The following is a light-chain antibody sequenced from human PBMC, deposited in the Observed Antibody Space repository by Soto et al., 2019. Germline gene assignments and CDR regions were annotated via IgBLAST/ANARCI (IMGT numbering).Light chain of an antibody. CDR1: QSVNNN. CDR3: QQYYDGPPWT. CDR2: ASS. V-gene: IGKV3-15*01. Sequence: VMTQSPGTLSVSPGERASLSCRASQSVNNNLAWYQQKPGQAPRLLIYASSIRATGIPARFSGSGSGTEFTLTISSLQSEDFAVYHCQQYYDGPPWTFGQGTKVEVK. J-gene: IGKJ1*01.